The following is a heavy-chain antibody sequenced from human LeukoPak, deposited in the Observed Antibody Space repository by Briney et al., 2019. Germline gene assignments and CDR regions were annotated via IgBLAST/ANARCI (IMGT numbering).Heavy chain of an antibody. CDR3: ARSHTYYDSSGYSAPFFDI. V-gene: IGHV4-30-2*01. J-gene: IGHJ3*02. CDR1: GGSISSGGYS. D-gene: IGHD3-22*01. Sequence: SETLSLTCAVSGGSISSGGYSWSWIRQPPGKGLEWIGYIYHSGSTYYNPSLKSRVTISVDRSKNQFSLKLSSVTAADTAVYYCARSHTYYDSSGYSAPFFDIWGQGTMVTVSS. CDR2: IYHSGST.